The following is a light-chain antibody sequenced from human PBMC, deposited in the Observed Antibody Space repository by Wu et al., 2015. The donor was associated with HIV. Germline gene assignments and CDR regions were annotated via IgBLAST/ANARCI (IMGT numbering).Light chain of an antibody. J-gene: IGKJ1*01. CDR2: AAS. Sequence: DIQMTQSPSSLVGDRVTITCRASQAIGNYLAWYQVKPGRVPKPLIFAASTLQLGVPSRFSGSGSGTYFTLTINSLQPEDVATYYCQKCDGTPWTFGPGTKVEI. V-gene: IGKV1-27*01. CDR1: QAIGNY. CDR3: QKCDGTPWT.